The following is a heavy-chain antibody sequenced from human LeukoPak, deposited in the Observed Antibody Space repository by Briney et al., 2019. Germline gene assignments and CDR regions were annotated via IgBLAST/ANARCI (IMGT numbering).Heavy chain of an antibody. J-gene: IGHJ4*02. D-gene: IGHD3-10*01. CDR3: ARDAYYGSGSPVDY. CDR2: LWYDGGNK. V-gene: IGHV3-33*08. CDR1: GFTFSSYG. Sequence: GGSLRLSCAASGFTFSSYGMHWVRQAPGKGLEWVAYLWYDGGNKYYGDSVKGRFTISRDNSKNTLYLHMNSLRAEDTAVYYCARDAYYGSGSPVDYWGQGTLVTVSS.